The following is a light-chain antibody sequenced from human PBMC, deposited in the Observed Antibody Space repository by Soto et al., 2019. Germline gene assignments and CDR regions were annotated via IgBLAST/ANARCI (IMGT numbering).Light chain of an antibody. CDR2: DAS. CDR3: QQRSNWPLT. J-gene: IGKJ2*01. Sequence: EIVLTQSPATLSLSPGERGTLSCRASQSVSSYLAWYQQKPGQAPRLLIYDASNRATGIPARFSGSGSGTDFTLPISSLEPEDFAVYYCQQRSNWPLTFGQGTNLEIK. V-gene: IGKV3-11*01. CDR1: QSVSSY.